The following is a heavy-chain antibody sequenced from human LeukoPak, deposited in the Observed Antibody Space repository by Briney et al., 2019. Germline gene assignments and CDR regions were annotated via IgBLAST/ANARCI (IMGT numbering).Heavy chain of an antibody. V-gene: IGHV3-15*01. CDR1: GFTFSNAW. J-gene: IGHJ4*02. D-gene: IGHD3-22*01. CDR3: TTDPYYYDSSGYYSTGDY. Sequence: PGGSLRLSCAASGFTFSNAWMSWVRQAPGKGLEWVGRIKSKTDGGTTDYAAPVKGRFTISRDDSKNTLYLQMNSLKTEDTAVYYCTTDPYYYDSSGYYSTGDYWGQGTLVTVSS. CDR2: IKSKTDGGTT.